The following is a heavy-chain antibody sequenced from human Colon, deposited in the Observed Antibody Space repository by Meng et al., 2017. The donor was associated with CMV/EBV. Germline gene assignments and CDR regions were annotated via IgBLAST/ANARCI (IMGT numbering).Heavy chain of an antibody. CDR2: IVSNNNYI. D-gene: IGHD6-19*01. Sequence: EVQLVESGGGLVKPGGSLRLSCAASGFTFSTYSMNWVRQAPGKGLEWVSSIVSNNNYIYYADSVKGRFTISRDNAKNSVYLQMNSLTVEDTAVYYCARDYSSGFDSWGQGTLVTV. CDR3: ARDYSSGFDS. V-gene: IGHV3-21*01. J-gene: IGHJ4*02. CDR1: GFTFSTYS.